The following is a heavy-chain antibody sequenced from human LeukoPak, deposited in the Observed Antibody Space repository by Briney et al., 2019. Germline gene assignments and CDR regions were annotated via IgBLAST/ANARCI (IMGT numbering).Heavy chain of an antibody. J-gene: IGHJ3*02. CDR2: ISAYNGNT. D-gene: IGHD3-22*01. CDR1: GYTFTSYG. Sequence: ASVKVSCKASGYTFTSYGISWVRQAPGQGLEWMGWISAYNGNTNYAQKLQGRVTMTTDTSTSTAYMEPRSLRSDDTAVYYCARARYYYDSSGLNGAFDIWGQGTMVTVSS. V-gene: IGHV1-18*01. CDR3: ARARYYYDSSGLNGAFDI.